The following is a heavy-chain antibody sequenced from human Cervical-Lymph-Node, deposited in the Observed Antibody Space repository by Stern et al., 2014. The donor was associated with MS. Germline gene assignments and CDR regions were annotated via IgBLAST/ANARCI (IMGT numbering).Heavy chain of an antibody. V-gene: IGHV1-24*01. J-gene: IGHJ4*02. CDR1: GNILTELS. Sequence: QVQLVQSGAEVEKPGASVKVSCKVSGNILTELSMQWVRQAPGKGLEWMGGFDREDGETIYAQNFQGRVTMTEDTSTDTAYMELGSLRSEDTAVYYCAIYGDDGDYWGQGTLVTVSS. CDR2: FDREDGET. D-gene: IGHD4-17*01. CDR3: AIYGDDGDY.